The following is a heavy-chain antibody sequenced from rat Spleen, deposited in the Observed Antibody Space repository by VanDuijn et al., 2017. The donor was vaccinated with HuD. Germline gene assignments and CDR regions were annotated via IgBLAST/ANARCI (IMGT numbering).Heavy chain of an antibody. D-gene: IGHD1-11*01. Sequence: EVQLVESGGGSVQPGRSMKLSCAASGFTFSNYNMAWVRQAPKKGLEWVATIFYDGSSTYYRDSVKGRFTISRDNAKSTLYLQMDSLRSEDTATYYCARGYTLDYWGQGVMVTVSS. J-gene: IGHJ2*01. V-gene: IGHV5-7*01. CDR1: GFTFSNYN. CDR3: ARGYTLDY. CDR2: IFYDGSST.